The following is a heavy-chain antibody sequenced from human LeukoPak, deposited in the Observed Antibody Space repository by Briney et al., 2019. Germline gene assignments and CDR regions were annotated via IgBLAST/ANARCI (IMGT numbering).Heavy chain of an antibody. CDR3: AKLMVRGAY. Sequence: GGSLRLSCAASGFTFSSYGMHWVRQAPGKGLEWVAFIRYDGSNKYYADCVKGRFTISRDNSKNTLYLQMNSLRAEDTSVYYCAKLMVRGAYWGQGTLVTVSS. V-gene: IGHV3-30*02. CDR2: IRYDGSNK. CDR1: GFTFSSYG. J-gene: IGHJ4*02. D-gene: IGHD3-10*01.